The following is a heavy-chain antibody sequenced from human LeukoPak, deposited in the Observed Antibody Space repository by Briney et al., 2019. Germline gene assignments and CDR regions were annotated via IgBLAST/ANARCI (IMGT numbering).Heavy chain of an antibody. D-gene: IGHD2-15*01. CDR3: ARGAGWWDY. CDR2: IYYSRST. J-gene: IGHJ4*02. Sequence: PSETLSLTCAVYGGSFSGYYWSWIRQPPGKGLEWIGYIYYSRSTNYNPSLKSRVTISVDTSKKQFSLKLSSVTATDTAVYYCARGAGWWDYWGQGTQVIVSS. V-gene: IGHV4-59*01. CDR1: GGSFSGYY.